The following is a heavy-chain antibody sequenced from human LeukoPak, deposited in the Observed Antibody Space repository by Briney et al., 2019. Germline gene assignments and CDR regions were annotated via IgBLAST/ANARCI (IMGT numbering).Heavy chain of an antibody. CDR1: GGSVSSGSYY. CDR2: IYYSGST. CDR3: ARDSRVYGDYHAFEI. D-gene: IGHD4-17*01. V-gene: IGHV4-61*01. J-gene: IGHJ3*02. Sequence: SETLSLTCTVSGGSVSSGSYYWSWIRQPPGKGLEWIGYIYYSGSTNYNPSLKSRVTISVDTSKNQFSLKLSSVTAADTAVYYCARDSRVYGDYHAFEIWGQGTMVTVSS.